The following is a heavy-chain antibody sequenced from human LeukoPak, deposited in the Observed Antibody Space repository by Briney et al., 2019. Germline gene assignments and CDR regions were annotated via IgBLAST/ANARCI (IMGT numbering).Heavy chain of an antibody. D-gene: IGHD3-10*01. CDR1: GFTFDDYG. J-gene: IGHJ4*02. Sequence: GGSLRLSCAASGFTFDDYGMSWVRQAPGKGLEWVSGINWNGGSTGYADSVKGRFTISRDNAKNSLYLQMNSLRAEDTALYYCARDRVYNYYGSGSYSYFDYWGQGTLVTVS. CDR2: INWNGGST. V-gene: IGHV3-20*04. CDR3: ARDRVYNYYGSGSYSYFDY.